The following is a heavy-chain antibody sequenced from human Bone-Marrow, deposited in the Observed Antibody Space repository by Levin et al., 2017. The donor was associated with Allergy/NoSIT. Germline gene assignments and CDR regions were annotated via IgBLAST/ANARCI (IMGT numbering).Heavy chain of an antibody. CDR1: GYTLTELS. CDR2: FDPEDGEP. J-gene: IGHJ6*02. CDR3: ATGTEYSYGFRKDYYGMDV. D-gene: IGHD5-18*01. V-gene: IGHV1-24*01. Sequence: ASVKVSCKVSGYTLTELSMHWVRQAPGKGLEWMGGFDPEDGEPIYAQKFQGRATMTEDTSTDTAYMELRSLRSEDTAVYYCATGTEYSYGFRKDYYGMDVWGPGTTVTVSS.